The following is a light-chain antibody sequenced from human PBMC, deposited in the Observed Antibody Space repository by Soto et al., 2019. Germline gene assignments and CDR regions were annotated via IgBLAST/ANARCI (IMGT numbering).Light chain of an antibody. CDR1: QSVSSSY. CDR2: DAS. Sequence: EIVLTQSPGTLSLSPGERATLSCRASQSVSSSYLAWYQQKPGQAPRLLIYDASNRATGIPARFSGSGSGTDFTLTISSLQSEDFAVYYCQQYTNWPPWTFGRGTKVDIK. CDR3: QQYTNWPPWT. V-gene: IGKV3-20*01. J-gene: IGKJ1*01.